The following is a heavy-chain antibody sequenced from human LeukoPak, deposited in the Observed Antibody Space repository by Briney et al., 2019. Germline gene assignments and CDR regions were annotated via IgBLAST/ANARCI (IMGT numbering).Heavy chain of an antibody. Sequence: GASVKVSCKASGYTFTSYDINWVRQATGQGLEWMGWMNPNSGNTGYAQKFQGRVTMTRNTSISTAYMELSSLRSEDTAVYYCARASSQVVPAAISYWGQGTLVTVSS. CDR1: GYTFTSYD. J-gene: IGHJ4*02. CDR2: MNPNSGNT. V-gene: IGHV1-8*01. D-gene: IGHD2-2*01. CDR3: ARASSQVVPAAISY.